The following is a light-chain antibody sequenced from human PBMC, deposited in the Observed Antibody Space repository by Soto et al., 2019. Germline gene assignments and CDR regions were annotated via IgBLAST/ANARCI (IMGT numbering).Light chain of an antibody. CDR2: EVS. Sequence: QSALTQPAAVAGSPGQSITISCTGASSEVGGYNYVSWYQQHPGKAPKLMIYEVSNRPSGVSNRFSGSKSGNTASLTISGLQAEDEADYYCSSYTSSSTLYVFGTGPKVTVL. CDR3: SSYTSSSTLYV. CDR1: SSEVGGYNY. V-gene: IGLV2-14*01. J-gene: IGLJ1*01.